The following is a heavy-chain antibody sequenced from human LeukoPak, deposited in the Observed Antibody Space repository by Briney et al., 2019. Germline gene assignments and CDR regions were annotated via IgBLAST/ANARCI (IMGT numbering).Heavy chain of an antibody. Sequence: GGSLRLSCAASGFTFNNYAMHWVRQAPGKGLEWVSIISGGGDSTSYADSVKGRFTISRDNSENTLSLQMNSLRAEDTAVYYCASGPFDGSGYYHGFEYWGQGTLVTVSS. D-gene: IGHD3-22*01. CDR2: ISGGGDST. CDR3: ASGPFDGSGYYHGFEY. CDR1: GFTFNNYA. J-gene: IGHJ4*02. V-gene: IGHV3-23*01.